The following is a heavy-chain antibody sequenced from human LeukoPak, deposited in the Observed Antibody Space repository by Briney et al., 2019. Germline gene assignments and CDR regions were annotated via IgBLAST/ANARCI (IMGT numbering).Heavy chain of an antibody. CDR3: ARASGWYRHDY. D-gene: IGHD6-19*01. CDR1: GGSISGYF. Sequence: SETLSLTCTVSGGSISGYFWSWIRQPPGKGLEYIGYVDYSGTTNYNPSLKSRVTISLDTSKSQFSLKLSSVTTADTAVYYCARASGWYRHDYWGQGTLVTVSS. V-gene: IGHV4-59*01. CDR2: VDYSGTT. J-gene: IGHJ4*02.